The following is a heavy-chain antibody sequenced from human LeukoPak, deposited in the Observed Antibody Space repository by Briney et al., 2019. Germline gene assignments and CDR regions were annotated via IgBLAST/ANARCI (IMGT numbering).Heavy chain of an antibody. J-gene: IGHJ2*01. CDR1: GGSISSYY. Sequence: SETLSLTCTVSGGSISSYYWSWIRQPAGKGLEWIGRIYTSGSTNYNPSLKSRVTMSVDTSKNQFSLKLSSVTAADTAMYYCARSFYFDSTGTYWYFDLWGRGILVTVSS. V-gene: IGHV4-4*07. CDR2: IYTSGST. D-gene: IGHD3-22*01. CDR3: ARSFYFDSTGTYWYFDL.